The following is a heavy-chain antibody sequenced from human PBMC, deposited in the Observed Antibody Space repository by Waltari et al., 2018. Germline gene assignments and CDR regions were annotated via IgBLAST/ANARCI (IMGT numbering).Heavy chain of an antibody. CDR2: IWYDGSNK. Sequence: QVQLVESGGGVVQPGRSLRLSCAASGFTFSRYGMHWVSQAPGKGLEWVAVIWYDGSNKYYADSVKGRFTISRDNSKNTLYLQMNSLRAEDTAVYYCARAWIQLWFVGPFNYWGQGTLVTVSS. D-gene: IGHD5-18*01. CDR3: ARAWIQLWFVGPFNY. V-gene: IGHV3-33*01. J-gene: IGHJ4*02. CDR1: GFTFSRYG.